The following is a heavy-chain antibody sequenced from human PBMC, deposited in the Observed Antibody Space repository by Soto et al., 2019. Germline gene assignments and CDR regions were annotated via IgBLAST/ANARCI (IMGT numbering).Heavy chain of an antibody. CDR2: IIPIFGTA. CDR1: GGTFSSYA. CDR3: ARAGDTAMVTDYYYGMDV. J-gene: IGHJ6*02. V-gene: IGHV1-69*13. Sequence: SVKVSCKASGGTFSSYAISWVRQAPGQGLEWMGGIIPIFGTANYAQKFQGRVTITADESTSTAYMELSSLRSEDTAVYYCARAGDTAMVTDYYYGMDVWGQGTTVT. D-gene: IGHD5-18*01.